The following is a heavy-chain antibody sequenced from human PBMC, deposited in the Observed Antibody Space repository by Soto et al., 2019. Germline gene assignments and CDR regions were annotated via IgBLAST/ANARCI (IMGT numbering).Heavy chain of an antibody. CDR1: GVTFSSET. CDR2: IIPLFGTA. D-gene: IGHD3-10*01. CDR3: ATELGENPASPFDA. Sequence: QVQLVQSGADVKKPGSSVKVSCQASGVTFSSETLGWVRQAPGQGLGWVGGIIPLFGTASYAKKCQGRVTTTADESTSTVYMELSSLTSDDTAVYFWATELGENPASPFDAWGQGTLVTVSS. J-gene: IGHJ4*02. V-gene: IGHV1-69*01.